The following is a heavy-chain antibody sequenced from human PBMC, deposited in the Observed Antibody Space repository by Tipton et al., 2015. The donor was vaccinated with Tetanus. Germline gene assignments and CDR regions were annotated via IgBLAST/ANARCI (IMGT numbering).Heavy chain of an antibody. D-gene: IGHD4-11*01. CDR3: ARGRRTVTPTSFDY. J-gene: IGHJ4*02. Sequence: LRLSCAVYGGSFSGYYWSWIRQPPGKGLEWIGEINLRGSTNYNPSLKSRVTISLDTSKTQFSLKLSSVTAADTAVYYCARGRRTVTPTSFDYWGQGTLVTVSS. CDR1: GGSFSGYY. CDR2: INLRGST. V-gene: IGHV4-34*01.